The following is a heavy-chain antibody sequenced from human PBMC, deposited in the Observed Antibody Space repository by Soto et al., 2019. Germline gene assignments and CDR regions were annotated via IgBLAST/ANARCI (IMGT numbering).Heavy chain of an antibody. CDR1: GFTLSSYD. Sequence: PGGTLRLSCEGSGFTLSSYDISWVRQAPGKGLEWVSGIVASGSRTYYADSVKGRFTTSRDNSRNTVFLQRNRTRAEDTALYFCAKSHTPLHWFAARGPGILVSVSS. CDR2: IVASGSRT. CDR3: AKSHTPLHWFAA. D-gene: IGHD3-9*01. V-gene: IGHV3-23*01. J-gene: IGHJ2*01.